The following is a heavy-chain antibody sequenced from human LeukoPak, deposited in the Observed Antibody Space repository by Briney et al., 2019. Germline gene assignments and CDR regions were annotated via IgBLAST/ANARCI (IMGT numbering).Heavy chain of an antibody. Sequence: GGSLRLSCEASGFTFSSYEMNWVRQAPGKGLEWVSYISSRGKTIYYANSTKGRFTVSRDTAKNSLYLQMNSLRAEDTAVYYCATTSIAAAVPGCFDYWGQGTLVTVFS. CDR1: GFTFSSYE. J-gene: IGHJ4*02. CDR2: ISSRGKTI. CDR3: ATTSIAAAVPGCFDY. V-gene: IGHV3-48*03. D-gene: IGHD6-13*01.